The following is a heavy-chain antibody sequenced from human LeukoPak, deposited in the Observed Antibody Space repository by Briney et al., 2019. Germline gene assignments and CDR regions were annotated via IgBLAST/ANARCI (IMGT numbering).Heavy chain of an antibody. J-gene: IGHJ6*02. CDR2: IYSGGGT. CDR3: ATRYGSGSYHMDV. D-gene: IGHD3-10*01. Sequence: GGSLRLSCAASGFTVSNYMSWVRQAPGQGLEWGSGIYSGGGTYYADSVKGRFTISRDKSKNTLYLQMNSLRAEDTAVYYCATRYGSGSYHMDVWGQGTTVTVSS. CDR1: GFTVSNY. V-gene: IGHV3-66*01.